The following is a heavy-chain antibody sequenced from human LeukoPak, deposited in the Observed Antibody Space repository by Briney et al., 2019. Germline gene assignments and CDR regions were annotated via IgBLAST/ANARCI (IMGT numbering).Heavy chain of an antibody. D-gene: IGHD3-10*01. CDR3: ARGTRPMVRGVKKPYYFDY. CDR1: GYTFTSYD. CDR2: MNPNSGNT. J-gene: IGHJ4*02. Sequence: ASVKVSCKASGYTFTSYDINWVRQAPGQGLEWMGWMNPNSGNTGYAQKFQGRVTMTRNTSISTAYMELSSLRSEDTAVYYCARGTRPMVRGVKKPYYFDYWGQGTLVTVSS. V-gene: IGHV1-8*01.